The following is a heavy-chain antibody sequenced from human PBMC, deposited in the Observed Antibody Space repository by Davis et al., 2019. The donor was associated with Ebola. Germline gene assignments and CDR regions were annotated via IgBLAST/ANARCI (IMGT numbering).Heavy chain of an antibody. V-gene: IGHV1-69*13. CDR2: IIPIFGTA. CDR3: ARGDCTNGVWCGYYYYGMDV. J-gene: IGHJ6*04. Sequence: ASSVTVSCKASGCTLSSYAISWVGQAPGQGRAWMGGIIPIFGTANYAQKFQGRVTITADESTSTAYMELSSLRSEDTAVYYCARGDCTNGVWCGYYYYGMDVWGKGTTVTVSS. D-gene: IGHD2-8*01. CDR1: GCTLSSYA.